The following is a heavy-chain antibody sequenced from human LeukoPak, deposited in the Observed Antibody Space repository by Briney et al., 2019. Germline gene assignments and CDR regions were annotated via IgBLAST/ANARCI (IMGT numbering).Heavy chain of an antibody. D-gene: IGHD2-2*01. Sequence: GGSLRLSCAASGFTFSSYWMSWVRQAPGKGLEWVAFIRYDGSNKYYADSVKGRFTISRDNSKNTLYLQMNSLRAEDTAVYYCAKGGSSTSMTYFDYWGQGTLVTVSS. CDR1: GFTFSSYW. CDR2: IRYDGSNK. V-gene: IGHV3-30*02. J-gene: IGHJ4*02. CDR3: AKGGSSTSMTYFDY.